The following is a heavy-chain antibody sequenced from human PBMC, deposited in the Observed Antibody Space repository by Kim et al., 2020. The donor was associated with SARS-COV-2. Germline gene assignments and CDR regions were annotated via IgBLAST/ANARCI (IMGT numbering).Heavy chain of an antibody. CDR3: AKDYQKTIFGVVIWYYFDY. Sequence: GGSLRLSCAASGFTFGDYAMHWVRQAPGKGLEWVSGISWNRGSIGYADSVKGRFTISRDNAKNSLYLQMNSLRAEDTALYYCAKDYQKTIFGVVIWYYFDYSGQGTLVTVSS. J-gene: IGHJ4*02. D-gene: IGHD3-3*01. V-gene: IGHV3-9*01. CDR2: ISWNRGSI. CDR1: GFTFGDYA.